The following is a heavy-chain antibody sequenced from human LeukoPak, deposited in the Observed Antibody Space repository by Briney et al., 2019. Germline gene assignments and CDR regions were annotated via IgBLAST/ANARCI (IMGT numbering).Heavy chain of an antibody. CDR2: ISYDGSNK. D-gene: IGHD6-19*01. CDR1: GFTFSSYG. CDR3: AKGRSRYSSGWYFDY. J-gene: IGHJ4*02. V-gene: IGHV3-30*18. Sequence: PGGSLRLSCAAPGFTFSSYGMHWGRQAPGKGLEWVAVISYDGSNKYYADSVKGRFTISRDNSKNTLYLQMNSLRAEDTAVYYCAKGRSRYSSGWYFDYWGRGTLVTVSS.